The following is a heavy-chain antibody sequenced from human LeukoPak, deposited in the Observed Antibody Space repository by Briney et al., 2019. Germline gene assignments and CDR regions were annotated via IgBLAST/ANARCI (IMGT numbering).Heavy chain of an antibody. CDR1: GYTFTSYG. J-gene: IGHJ3*02. CDR3: ARGGPYYDILTGYPNPGDDAFDI. D-gene: IGHD3-9*01. Sequence: GASVKVSCKASGYTFTSYGINWVRQAPGQGLEWMGWISAYNGNTNYAQKLQGRVTMTTDTSTTTAYMELRSLRSDDTAVYYCARGGPYYDILTGYPNPGDDAFDIWGQGTMVTVSS. V-gene: IGHV1-18*01. CDR2: ISAYNGNT.